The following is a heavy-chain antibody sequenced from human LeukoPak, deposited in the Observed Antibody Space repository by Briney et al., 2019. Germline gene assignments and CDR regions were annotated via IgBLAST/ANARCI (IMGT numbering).Heavy chain of an antibody. D-gene: IGHD6-19*01. CDR1: GYTLTELS. CDR3: ARVGYSSGWGFPNDAFDI. V-gene: IGHV1-24*01. J-gene: IGHJ3*02. Sequence: ASVKVSCTVSGYTLTELSMHWVRQAPGKGLEWMGGFDPEDGETIYAQKFQGRVTMTEDTSTDTAYMELSSLRSEDTAVYYCARVGYSSGWGFPNDAFDIWGQGTMVTVSS. CDR2: FDPEDGET.